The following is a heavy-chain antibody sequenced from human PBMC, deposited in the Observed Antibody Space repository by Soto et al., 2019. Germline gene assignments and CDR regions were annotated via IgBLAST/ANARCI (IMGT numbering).Heavy chain of an antibody. J-gene: IGHJ4*02. CDR2: IFSNDEK. CDR1: GFSLSNARMG. Sequence: QVTLKESGPVLVKPTETLTLTCTVSGFSLSNARMGVSWLLQPPGKALEWLAHIFSNDEKSYSTSLKSRLTISKDTSKSQVVLTMTNMDPVDTATYYCARIVIMKLPAVDYGGQGTLVTVSS. V-gene: IGHV2-26*01. D-gene: IGHD3-10*01. CDR3: ARIVIMKLPAVDY.